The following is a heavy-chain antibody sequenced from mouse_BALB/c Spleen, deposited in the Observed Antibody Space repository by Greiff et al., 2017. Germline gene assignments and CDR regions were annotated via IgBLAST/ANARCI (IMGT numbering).Heavy chain of an antibody. CDR2: ISSGGGST. J-gene: IGHJ2*01. CDR3: ARQLGLPRFDY. CDR1: GFAFSSYD. D-gene: IGHD3-1*01. V-gene: IGHV5-12-1*01. Sequence: EVMLVESGGGLVKPGGSLKLSCAASGFAFSSYDMSWVRQTPEKRLEWVAYISSGGGSTYYPDTVKGRFTISRDNAKNTLYLQMSSLKSEDTAMYYCARQLGLPRFDYWGQGTTLTVSS.